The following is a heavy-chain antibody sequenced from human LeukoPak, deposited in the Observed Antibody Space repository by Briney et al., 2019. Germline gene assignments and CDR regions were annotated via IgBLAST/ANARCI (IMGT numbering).Heavy chain of an antibody. V-gene: IGHV3-21*01. CDR3: ARDAAYFDSSGYYPDPLDY. D-gene: IGHD3-22*01. CDR1: GFIFSAYN. J-gene: IGHJ4*02. Sequence: GGSLRLSCAASGFIFSAYNINWVRQAPGKGLEWVSCISPSGDHRYYADSVRGRFTISRDNAKNSVYLQINSLRAEDTAVYYCARDAAYFDSSGYYPDPLDYWGQGTLVSVSS. CDR2: ISPSGDHR.